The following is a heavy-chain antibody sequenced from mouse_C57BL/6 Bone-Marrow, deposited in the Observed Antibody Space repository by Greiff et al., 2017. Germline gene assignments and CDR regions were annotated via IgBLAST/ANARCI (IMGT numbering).Heavy chain of an antibody. CDR2: ISNGGGST. J-gene: IGHJ1*03. Sequence: EVQLQESGGGLVQPGGSLKLSCAASGFTFSDYYMYWVRQTPEKRLEWVAYISNGGGSTYYPDPVKGRFTISRDNAKNTLYLQMSRLKSEDTAMDYCARPPFYGSSPWYFDVWGTGTTVTVSS. D-gene: IGHD1-1*01. V-gene: IGHV5-12*01. CDR1: GFTFSDYY. CDR3: ARPPFYGSSPWYFDV.